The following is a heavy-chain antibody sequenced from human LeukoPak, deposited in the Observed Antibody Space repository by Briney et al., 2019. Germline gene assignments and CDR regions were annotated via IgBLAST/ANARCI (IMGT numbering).Heavy chain of an antibody. Sequence: SETLSLTCTVSGYSISSGYYWGWIRQPPGKGLEWIGSIYHSGSTYYNPSLKSRVTISVDTSKNQFSLKLSSVTAADTAVYYWAREEVGATDYWGQGTLVTVSP. V-gene: IGHV4-38-2*02. D-gene: IGHD1-26*01. CDR1: GYSISSGYY. CDR2: IYHSGST. J-gene: IGHJ4*02. CDR3: AREEVGATDY.